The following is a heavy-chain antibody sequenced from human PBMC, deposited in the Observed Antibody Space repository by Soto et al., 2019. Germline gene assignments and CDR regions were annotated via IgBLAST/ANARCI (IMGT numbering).Heavy chain of an antibody. J-gene: IGHJ4*02. CDR1: GYTFSNYD. D-gene: IGHD1-1*01. CDR3: GRGRMEDY. Sequence: QVQLVQSGAEVQKPGASVKVSCKASGYTFSNYDINWVRQATGQGLEWMGWMNPNSGNTGYAQKFQGRVSMTRNKSISTAYMELRSLSSDDTAVYYCGRGRMEDYWGQGTRVTVSS. V-gene: IGHV1-8*01. CDR2: MNPNSGNT.